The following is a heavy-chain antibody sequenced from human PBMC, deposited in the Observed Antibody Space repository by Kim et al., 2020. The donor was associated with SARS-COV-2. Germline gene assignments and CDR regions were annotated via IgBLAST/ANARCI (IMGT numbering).Heavy chain of an antibody. CDR1: GGTFSSYA. J-gene: IGHJ3*02. CDR3: AREGPGVAVAGHDAFDI. CDR2: IIPNFGTA. D-gene: IGHD6-19*01. Sequence: SVKVSCKASGGTFSSYAISWVRQAPGQGLEWMGGIIPNFGTANYAQKFQGRVTITADESTSTAYMELSSLRSEDTAVYYCAREGPGVAVAGHDAFDIWGQGTMVTVSS. V-gene: IGHV1-69*13.